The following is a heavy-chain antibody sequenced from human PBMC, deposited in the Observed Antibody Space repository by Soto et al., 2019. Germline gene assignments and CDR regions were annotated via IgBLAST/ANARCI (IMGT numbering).Heavy chain of an antibody. J-gene: IGHJ6*02. D-gene: IGHD3-10*01. CDR2: ISGSGGST. Sequence: EVPLLETGGGLVQPGGSLRLSCAASGFTFSSYAMSWVRQAPGKGLEWVSAISGSGGSTYYADSVKGRFTISRDNSKNTLYLQMNGLRAEDTAVYYCAKAMVRGVISGMDVWGQGTTVTVSS. V-gene: IGHV3-23*01. CDR1: GFTFSSYA. CDR3: AKAMVRGVISGMDV.